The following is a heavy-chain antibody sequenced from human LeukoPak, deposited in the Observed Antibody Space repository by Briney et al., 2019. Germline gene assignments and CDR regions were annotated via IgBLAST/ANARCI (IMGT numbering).Heavy chain of an antibody. Sequence: ASVKVSCKASGYTFTSYAMHWVRQAPGQRLEWMGWINAGNGNTKYSQKFQGRVTITRDTSASTAYMELSSLRSEDTAVYYCARERREYCSGGSCYLPLSYYYYGMDVWGQGTTVTVSS. CDR1: GYTFTSYA. J-gene: IGHJ6*02. CDR3: ARERREYCSGGSCYLPLSYYYYGMDV. V-gene: IGHV1-3*01. CDR2: INAGNGNT. D-gene: IGHD2-15*01.